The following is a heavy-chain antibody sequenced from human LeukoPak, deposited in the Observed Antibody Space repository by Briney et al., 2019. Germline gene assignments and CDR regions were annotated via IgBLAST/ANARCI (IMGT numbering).Heavy chain of an antibody. CDR3: ARDTLPIAWRYFDY. Sequence: ASVKVSCKASGGTFNSYAISWVRQAPGQGLEWMGGIIPIFGTANYAQKFQGRVTITADESTSTAYMELSSLRSEDTAVYYCARDTLPIAWRYFDYWGQGTLVTVSS. CDR2: IIPIFGTA. V-gene: IGHV1-69*13. CDR1: GGTFNSYA. D-gene: IGHD3-3*01. J-gene: IGHJ4*02.